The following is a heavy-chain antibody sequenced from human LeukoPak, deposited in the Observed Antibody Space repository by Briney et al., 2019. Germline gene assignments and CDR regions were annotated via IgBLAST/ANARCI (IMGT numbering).Heavy chain of an antibody. CDR2: ISYDGSNK. Sequence: PGGSLRLSCAASGFTFSSYGMHWVRQAPGKGLEWVAVISYDGSNKYYADSVKGRFTISRDNSKNTLYLQMNSLRAEDTAVYYCARHMSVSYDAFDLWGRGTTVTVSS. D-gene: IGHD3-10*01. CDR3: ARHMSVSYDAFDL. V-gene: IGHV3-30*03. J-gene: IGHJ3*01. CDR1: GFTFSSYG.